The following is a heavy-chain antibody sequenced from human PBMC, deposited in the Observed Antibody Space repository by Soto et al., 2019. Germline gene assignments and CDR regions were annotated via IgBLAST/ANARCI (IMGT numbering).Heavy chain of an antibody. CDR3: ARGGDVLDY. Sequence: QVELVESGGGVVRPGKSLTVSCTGSGFVFGGFGMHWVRQTPGKGLEWLGMASYDGTYKYFADSVKGRFTISRDNGMNTVYLQMDNLRLEDTALYYCARGGDVLDYWGRGTLFTVSS. J-gene: IGHJ4*02. D-gene: IGHD2-21*01. V-gene: IGHV3-30*03. CDR2: ASYDGTYK. CDR1: GFVFGGFG.